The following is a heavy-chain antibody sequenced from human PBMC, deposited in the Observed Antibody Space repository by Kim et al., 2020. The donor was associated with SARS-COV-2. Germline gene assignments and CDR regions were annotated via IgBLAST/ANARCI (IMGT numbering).Heavy chain of an antibody. J-gene: IGHJ6*02. V-gene: IGHV3-74*01. CDR3: ARDPHYNGKSRMDV. CDR1: GFTFSSYW. CDR2: INGAGSIT. Sequence: GGSLRLSCAASGFTFSSYWMHWVRQAPGKGLGWVSRINGAGSITTYADSVKGRFTISRDNARNTLYLQMNSLRAEDTAVYYCARDPHYNGKSRMDVWGQGTTVTVSS. D-gene: IGHD3-10*01.